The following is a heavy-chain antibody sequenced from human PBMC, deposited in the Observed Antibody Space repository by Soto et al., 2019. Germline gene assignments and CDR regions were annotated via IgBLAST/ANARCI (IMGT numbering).Heavy chain of an antibody. CDR3: ARDPATMVRGVIISWYFDY. CDR1: GYTFTSYY. Sequence: ASVKVSCKASGYTFTSYYMHWVRQAPGQGLDWMGIINPSGGSTSYAQKFQGRVTMTRDTSTSTVYMELSSLRSEDTAVYYCARDPATMVRGVIISWYFDYWGQGTLVTVSS. J-gene: IGHJ4*02. D-gene: IGHD3-10*01. V-gene: IGHV1-46*03. CDR2: INPSGGST.